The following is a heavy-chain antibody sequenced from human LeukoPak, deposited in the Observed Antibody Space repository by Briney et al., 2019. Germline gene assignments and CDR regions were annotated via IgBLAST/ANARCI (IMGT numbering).Heavy chain of an antibody. CDR3: VRVKGTYFDY. J-gene: IGHJ4*02. V-gene: IGHV3-48*01. CDR1: GFPLSSYS. CDR2: ISASGSAI. D-gene: IGHD1-1*01. Sequence: GGSLRLSCAASGFPLSSYSMHWVRQAPGKGLEWISYISASGSAIYYVDSVKGRVTVSRDNARNSLFLQMDSPRAEDKSVYYCVRVKGTYFDYWGPGTLVTVSS.